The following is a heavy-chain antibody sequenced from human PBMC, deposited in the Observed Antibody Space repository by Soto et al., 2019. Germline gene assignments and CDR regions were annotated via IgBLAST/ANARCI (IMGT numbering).Heavy chain of an antibody. D-gene: IGHD1-26*01. J-gene: IGHJ5*02. Sequence: GASVKVSCKASGYTFTSYYMHWVRQAPGQGLEWMGIINPSGGSTSYAQKFQGRVTMTRDTSTGTVYMELSSLRSEDTAVYYCASFASRGWEPCTWGQGTLVTVSS. CDR3: ASFASRGWEPCT. CDR1: GYTFTSYY. CDR2: INPSGGST. V-gene: IGHV1-46*01.